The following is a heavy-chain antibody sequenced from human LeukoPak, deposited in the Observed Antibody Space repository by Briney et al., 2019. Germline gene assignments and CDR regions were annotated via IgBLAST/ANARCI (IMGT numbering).Heavy chain of an antibody. D-gene: IGHD3-10*01. V-gene: IGHV3-53*01. J-gene: IGHJ3*01. CDR3: AKDSYVSGRPLHTFDV. Sequence: QPGGSLRLSCAATGFTVSSSYMNWVRQAPGKGLEWVSIIYSSGSTFYAGSVKGRFTISRDNSQNTLFLQMNSLRVEDTAIYYCAKDSYVSGRPLHTFDVWGQGTMVTVSS. CDR1: GFTVSSSY. CDR2: IYSSGST.